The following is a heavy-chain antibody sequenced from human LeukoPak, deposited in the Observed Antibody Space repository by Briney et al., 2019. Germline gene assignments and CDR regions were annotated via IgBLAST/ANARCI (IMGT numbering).Heavy chain of an antibody. CDR1: GFTVSSNY. Sequence: QSGGSLRLSCAASGFTVSSNYMSWVRQAPGKGLEWVSLIYSGGVTYYADSVKGRFIISRDNSKNTLFLQMNSLRAEDTAVYYCARAPSGWSDYWYFDLWGRGTLVTVSS. CDR2: IYSGGVT. D-gene: IGHD6-19*01. J-gene: IGHJ2*01. CDR3: ARAPSGWSDYWYFDL. V-gene: IGHV3-53*01.